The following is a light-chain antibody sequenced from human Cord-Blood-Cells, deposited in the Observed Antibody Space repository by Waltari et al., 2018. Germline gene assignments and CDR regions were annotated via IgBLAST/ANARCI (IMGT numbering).Light chain of an antibody. CDR3: SSYTSSSTYV. V-gene: IGLV2-14*01. CDR1: SSDVGGYNY. Sequence: QSALTQPASVSGSPGQSITISCTGTSSDVGGYNYVSWYQQHPGKAPKLMIYEVSNRPSGVPNRFSGSKSGKTASLTISGLQAEDEADYYCSSYTSSSTYVFGTGTKVTVL. CDR2: EVS. J-gene: IGLJ1*01.